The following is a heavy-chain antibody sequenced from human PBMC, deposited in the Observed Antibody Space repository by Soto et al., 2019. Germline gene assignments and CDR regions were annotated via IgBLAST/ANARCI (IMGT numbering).Heavy chain of an antibody. Sequence: SETLSLTCAVYGGSFSGYYWSWIRQPPGKGLEWIGEINHSGSTNYNPSLKSRVTISVDTSKNQFSLKLSSVTAADTAVYYCVRQGIGVLNGLVDVWGQGTTVTVSS. J-gene: IGHJ6*02. CDR3: VRQGIGVLNGLVDV. CDR1: GGSFSGYY. CDR2: INHSGST. V-gene: IGHV4-34*01. D-gene: IGHD3-10*01.